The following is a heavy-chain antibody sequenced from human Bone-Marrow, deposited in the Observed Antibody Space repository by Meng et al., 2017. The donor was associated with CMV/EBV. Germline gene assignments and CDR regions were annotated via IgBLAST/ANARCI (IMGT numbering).Heavy chain of an antibody. CDR2: INPSGGST. J-gene: IGHJ3*02. CDR3: ARAEWEHRGRAFDI. Sequence: ASVKVSCKASGYTFTRYYMHWVRQAPGQGLEWMGIINPSGGSTSYAQKFQGRVTMTRDTSTNTVYMELSRLRSDDTAVYYCARAEWEHRGRAFDIWGQGKMV. V-gene: IGHV1-46*01. CDR1: GYTFTRYY. D-gene: IGHD1-26*01.